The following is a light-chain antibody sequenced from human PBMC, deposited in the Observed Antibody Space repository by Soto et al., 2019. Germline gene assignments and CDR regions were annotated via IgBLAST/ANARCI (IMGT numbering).Light chain of an antibody. V-gene: IGLV2-11*01. CDR3: CSYADSSYV. J-gene: IGLJ1*01. CDR1: SSDVGGYNY. CDR2: DVS. Sequence: QSALTQPRSVSGSPGQSVTISCTGTSSDVGGYNYVSWYQQYPAKAPKLMIYDVSQRPSGVPDRFSGSKSGNTASLTISGLQAEDEADYYCCSYADSSYVFGTGTRSPS.